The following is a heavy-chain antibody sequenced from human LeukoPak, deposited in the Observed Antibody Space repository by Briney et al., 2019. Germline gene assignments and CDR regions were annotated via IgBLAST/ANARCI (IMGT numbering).Heavy chain of an antibody. J-gene: IGHJ4*02. D-gene: IGHD4-17*01. CDR3: ASLISVTTSDY. CDR1: GFTFSSYS. V-gene: IGHV3-21*01. Sequence: PGGSLRLSCAASGFTFSSYSMNWVRQAPGKGLESVSSISSSSSYIYYADSVKGRFTISRDNAKNSLYLQMNSLRAEDTAVYYCASLISVTTSDYWGQGTLVTVSS. CDR2: ISSSSSYI.